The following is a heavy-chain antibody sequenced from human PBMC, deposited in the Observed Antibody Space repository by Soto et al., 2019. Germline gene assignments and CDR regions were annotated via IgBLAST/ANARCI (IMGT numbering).Heavy chain of an antibody. CDR2: MNPRRGGT. D-gene: IGHD3-16*01. J-gene: IGHJ5*02. Sequence: ASVKVSCKASGYTFTKYYMHWVRQAPGKGLEGMGWMNPRRGGTKYAQGFQERVTMNRDASISTAYMEVTSLRHRYTAVYFCSRSDDNTSYPLDLWGPGTRVTVS. CDR1: GYTFTKYY. CDR3: SRSDDNTSYPLDL. V-gene: IGHV1-2*02.